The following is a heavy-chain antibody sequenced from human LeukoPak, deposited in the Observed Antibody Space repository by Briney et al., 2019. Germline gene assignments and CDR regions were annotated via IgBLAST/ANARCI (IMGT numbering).Heavy chain of an antibody. CDR2: INHSGST. CDR1: GGSFSGYY. Sequence: SETLSLTCAVYGGSFSGYYWSWIRQPPGKGLEWIGEINHSGSTNYNPSLKSRVTISVDTSKNQFSLKLSSVTAADTAVYYCARGPIAAAEPYYYYMDVWGKGTTVTVSS. V-gene: IGHV4-34*01. D-gene: IGHD6-13*01. J-gene: IGHJ6*03. CDR3: ARGPIAAAEPYYYYMDV.